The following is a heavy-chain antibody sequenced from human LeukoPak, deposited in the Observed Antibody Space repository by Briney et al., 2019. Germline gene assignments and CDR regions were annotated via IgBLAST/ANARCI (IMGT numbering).Heavy chain of an antibody. CDR2: IRSKAYGGTT. CDR3: TRDERWFGELLGYYGMDV. J-gene: IGHJ6*02. Sequence: GSLRLSCTASGFTFGDYAMSWFRQAPGKGLEWVGFIRSKAYGGTTEYAASVKGRFTISRDDSKSIAYLQMNSLKTEDTAVYYCTRDERWFGELLGYYGMDVWGQGTTVTVSS. CDR1: GFTFGDYA. D-gene: IGHD3-10*01. V-gene: IGHV3-49*03.